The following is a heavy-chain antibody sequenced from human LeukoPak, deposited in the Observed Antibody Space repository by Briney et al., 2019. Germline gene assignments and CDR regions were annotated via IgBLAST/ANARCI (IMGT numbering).Heavy chain of an antibody. V-gene: IGHV1-24*01. Sequence: ASVKVSCKVSGYTLTELSMHWVRQAPGKGLEWMGGFDPEDGETIYAQKFQGRVTMTEDTSTDTAYMELSSLRSEDTAVYYCATDLQYYYDSSGYYSVDYWGQGTLVTVSS. J-gene: IGHJ4*02. CDR2: FDPEDGET. CDR3: ATDLQYYYDSSGYYSVDY. D-gene: IGHD3-22*01. CDR1: GYTLTELS.